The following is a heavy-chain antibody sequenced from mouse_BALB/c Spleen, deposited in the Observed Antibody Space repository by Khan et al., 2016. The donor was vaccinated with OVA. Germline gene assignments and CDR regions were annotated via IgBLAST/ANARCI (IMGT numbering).Heavy chain of an antibody. Sequence: QVQLKESGPGLVAPSQSLSITCTVSAFSLTSYGVHWVRQPPGKGLEWLGVIWTGGSTNYNSALRSRLIINKDNSKNQVFLKMNNLQTDDTAMYCCARDLGKSHWYFDVWGAGTTVTVSS. V-gene: IGHV2-9*02. CDR1: AFSLTSYG. CDR2: IWTGGST. D-gene: IGHD1-1*01. CDR3: ARDLGKSHWYFDV. J-gene: IGHJ1*01.